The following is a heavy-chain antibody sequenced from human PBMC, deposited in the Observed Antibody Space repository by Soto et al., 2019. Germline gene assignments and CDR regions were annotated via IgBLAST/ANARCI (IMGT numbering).Heavy chain of an antibody. J-gene: IGHJ6*02. CDR3: ARDLAWKRGKVGRYYYGIDV. D-gene: IGHD1-1*01. Sequence: PGGSLRLSCGASGFIFSDYYMSWVRQTPGKGLEWVSYISTRSTYANYADSVKGRFTISRDNTKNSLYLQMDSLRVEDTAVYYCARDLAWKRGKVGRYYYGIDVWGQGTTVTV. CDR1: GFIFSDYY. CDR2: ISTRSTYA. V-gene: IGHV3-11*06.